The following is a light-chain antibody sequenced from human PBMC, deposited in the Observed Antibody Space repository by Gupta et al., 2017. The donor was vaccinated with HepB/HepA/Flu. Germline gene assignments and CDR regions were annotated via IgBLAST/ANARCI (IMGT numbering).Light chain of an antibody. CDR3: AAWDDSLSVWV. J-gene: IGLJ3*02. Sequence: QSVLTQPPSASGTPGQRVTISCSGSSSNIGSNYVYWYQQLPGTATKLLIYRNNQRPSGVPDRFSGSNSGTSASLAIGGLRSEDEADYYCAAWDDSLSVWVFGGGTKLTVL. V-gene: IGLV1-47*01. CDR1: SSNIGSNY. CDR2: RNN.